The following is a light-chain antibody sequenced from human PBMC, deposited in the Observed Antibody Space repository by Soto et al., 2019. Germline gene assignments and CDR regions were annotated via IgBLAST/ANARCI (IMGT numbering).Light chain of an antibody. CDR3: QQYNDNWT. Sequence: DMQMTQSPSTLSASVGDRVTITCRASQSISSWLAWYQQKPGKAPKLLIYKASTSQSGVPSRFSGSGSGTEFTLAISSLQPDDSATYYCQQYNDNWTFGQGTKV. CDR1: QSISSW. V-gene: IGKV1-5*03. CDR2: KAS. J-gene: IGKJ1*01.